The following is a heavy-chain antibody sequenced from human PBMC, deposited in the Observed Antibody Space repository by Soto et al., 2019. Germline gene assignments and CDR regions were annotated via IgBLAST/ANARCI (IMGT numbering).Heavy chain of an antibody. CDR1: GFSFSSFA. Sequence: EVLLLESGGVLVQPGGSLRLSCEASGFSFSSFAMNWVRQAPGKGLEWVSAIGDSGASTYYADSVKGRFTISRDNSRNTLYLQLNSLTAEDTAVYYCAKGVELDVWGNGTTVTVSS. D-gene: IGHD1-26*01. CDR2: IGDSGAST. CDR3: AKGVELDV. J-gene: IGHJ6*04. V-gene: IGHV3-23*01.